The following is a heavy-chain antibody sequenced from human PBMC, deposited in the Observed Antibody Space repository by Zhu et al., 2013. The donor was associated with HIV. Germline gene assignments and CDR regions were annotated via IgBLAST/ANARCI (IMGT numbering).Heavy chain of an antibody. CDR1: GGSFSAYY. CDR2: INHSGST. J-gene: IGHJ4*02. Sequence: QVQLQQWGAGLLKPSETLSLTCAVYGGSFSAYYWSWIRQPPGKGLEWIGEINHSGSTNYNPSLESRVTISVDTSRNQFSLNLTSVTAADTAVYYCARGRDMVRGVNDPFDYWGQGTLVTVSS. CDR3: ARGRDMVRGVNDPFDY. V-gene: IGHV4-34*02. D-gene: IGHD3-10*01.